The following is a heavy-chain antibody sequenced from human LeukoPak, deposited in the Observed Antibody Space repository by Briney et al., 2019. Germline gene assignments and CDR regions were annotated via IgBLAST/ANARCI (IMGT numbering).Heavy chain of an antibody. D-gene: IGHD3-16*02. V-gene: IGHV4-38-2*01. CDR2: IYHSGST. CDR1: GYSISRGYY. J-gene: IGHJ5*02. CDR3: ARKNYVWGSSRDNWFDP. Sequence: SETLSLTCVVSGYSISRGYYWGWIRQPPGKGLEWIGSIYHSGSTYYNSSLKSRVIISVDTPKNQFSLKLSSVTAADTAVYYCARKNYVWGSSRDNWFDPWGQGTLVTVSS.